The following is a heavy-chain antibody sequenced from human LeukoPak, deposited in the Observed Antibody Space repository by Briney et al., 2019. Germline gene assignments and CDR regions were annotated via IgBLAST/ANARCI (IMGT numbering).Heavy chain of an antibody. CDR2: ISSSSSYI. V-gene: IGHV3-21*01. J-gene: IGHJ4*02. CDR1: GFTFSSYS. CDR3: ASSPPRDILTGYSSYYFDY. Sequence: GGSLRLSCAASGFTFSSYSMNWVRQAPGKGLEWVSSISSSSSYIYYADSVKGRFTISRDNAKNSLYLQMNSLRAEDTAVYYCASSPPRDILTGYSSYYFDYWGQGTLVTVSS. D-gene: IGHD3-9*01.